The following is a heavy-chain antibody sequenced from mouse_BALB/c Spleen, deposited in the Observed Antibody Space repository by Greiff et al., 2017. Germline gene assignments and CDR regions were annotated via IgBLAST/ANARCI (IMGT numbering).Heavy chain of an antibody. V-gene: IGHV5-6*01. D-gene: IGHD2-14*01. Sequence: DVQLVESGGDLVKPGGSLKLSCAASGFTFSSYGMSWVRQTPDKRLEWVATISSGGSYTYYPDSVKGRFTISRDNAKNTLYLQMSSLKSEDTAMYYCAREPTIGTTGGFDYWGQGTTLTVSS. CDR2: ISSGGSYT. CDR1: GFTFSSYG. CDR3: AREPTIGTTGGFDY. J-gene: IGHJ2*01.